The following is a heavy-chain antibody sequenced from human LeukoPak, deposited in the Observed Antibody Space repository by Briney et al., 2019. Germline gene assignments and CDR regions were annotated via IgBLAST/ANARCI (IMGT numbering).Heavy chain of an antibody. Sequence: PGGSLRLSCAASGFTFSSYSMNWVRQAPGKGLEWVSSISSSSSYIYYADSVRGRFTISRDNAKNSLYLQMNSLRAEDTAVYYCARVGGIATIDYWGQGTLVTVSS. CDR1: GFTFSSYS. D-gene: IGHD6-13*01. CDR2: ISSSSSYI. J-gene: IGHJ4*02. CDR3: ARVGGIATIDY. V-gene: IGHV3-21*01.